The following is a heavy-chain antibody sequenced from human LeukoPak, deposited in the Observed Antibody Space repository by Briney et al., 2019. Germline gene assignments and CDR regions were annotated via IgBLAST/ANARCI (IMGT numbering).Heavy chain of an antibody. CDR3: AKDGYYDSSAYYYVRYFDL. J-gene: IGHJ2*01. V-gene: IGHV3-23*01. D-gene: IGHD3-22*01. CDR2: MSGSGGST. CDR1: GFTFSIYG. Sequence: GGSRRLSCAASGFTFSIYGMSWVRQAPGRGLEWVSAMSGSGGSTYYADSVKGRFTISRDNSKNTLYLQMNSLRAEDTAVYYCAKDGYYDSSAYYYVRYFDLWGRGTLVTVSS.